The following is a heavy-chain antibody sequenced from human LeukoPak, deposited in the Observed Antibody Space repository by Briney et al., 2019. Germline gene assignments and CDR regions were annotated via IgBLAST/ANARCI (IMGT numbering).Heavy chain of an antibody. J-gene: IGHJ4*02. Sequence: GGSLRLSCVGSGFTFSSYGMNWVRQAPGKGLEWVSFISRRSDDINYADFVKGRFTISRDNAKNSLYLEMTSLRAEDTAVYYCARYYDTSGYPYYLDYWGQGALVSVSS. CDR2: ISRRSDDI. D-gene: IGHD3-22*01. CDR3: ARYYDTSGYPYYLDY. CDR1: GFTFSSYG. V-gene: IGHV3-21*05.